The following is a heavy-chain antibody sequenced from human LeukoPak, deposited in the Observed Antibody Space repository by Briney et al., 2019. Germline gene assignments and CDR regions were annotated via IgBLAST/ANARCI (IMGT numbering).Heavy chain of an antibody. D-gene: IGHD2-8*02. Sequence: GGSLRLSCAASGFTFGNFWMSWVRQAPGRGLQWVASMKGDGSHIYYVDSVKGRFTISRDNARNSLYLQMNSLRAEDSAVYYCARLFGGVTTFDYWGQGALVTVSS. J-gene: IGHJ4*02. CDR2: MKGDGSHI. CDR1: GFTFGNFW. CDR3: ARLFGGVTTFDY. V-gene: IGHV3-7*01.